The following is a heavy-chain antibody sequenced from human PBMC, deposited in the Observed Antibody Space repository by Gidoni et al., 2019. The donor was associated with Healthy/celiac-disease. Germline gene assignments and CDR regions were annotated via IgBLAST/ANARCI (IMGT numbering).Heavy chain of an antibody. CDR3: AKAPGGPYCGGDCYYFQH. D-gene: IGHD2-21*02. CDR1: GFTFSSYA. CDR2: ISGSGGST. V-gene: IGHV3-23*01. J-gene: IGHJ1*01. Sequence: EVQLLESGGGLVQPGGSLRLSCAASGFTFSSYAMSWVRQAPGKGLEWVSAISGSGGSTYYADSVKGRFTISRDNSKNTLYLQMNSLRAEDTAVYYCAKAPGGPYCGGDCYYFQHWGQGTLVTVSS.